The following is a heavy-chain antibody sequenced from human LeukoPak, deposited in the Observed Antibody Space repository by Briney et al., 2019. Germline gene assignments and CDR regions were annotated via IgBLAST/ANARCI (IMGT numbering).Heavy chain of an antibody. CDR1: GGSISSYY. D-gene: IGHD2-21*02. CDR2: IYHSGGT. V-gene: IGHV4-59*12. Sequence: PSETLSLTCTVSGGSISSYYWSWIRQAPGKGLEWIGYIYHSGGTYISPPLTSRVSISVDRFNNQFFLYLNYATDADTAVYYCARGPTGGVVLGTALGYFAPWGQGPLVTVSS. J-gene: IGHJ5*02. CDR3: ARGPTGGVVLGTALGYFAP.